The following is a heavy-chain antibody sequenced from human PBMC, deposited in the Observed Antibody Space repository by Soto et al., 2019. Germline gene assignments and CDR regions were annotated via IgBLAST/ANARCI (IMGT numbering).Heavy chain of an antibody. Sequence: QVQLVESGGGVVKPGRPLGLSCGAFGFPLTSIAMNWVGKAPGKGLEWVATISHDGNIKYYADSVKGRFAISRDNSMNAIFLQMNSLRPEDTARYYCARDYETSSAGYYYYGMDVWGHGTTVTVSS. CDR3: ARDYETSSAGYYYYGMDV. CDR1: GFPLTSIA. J-gene: IGHJ6*02. V-gene: IGHV3-30*09. D-gene: IGHD2-2*01. CDR2: ISHDGNIK.